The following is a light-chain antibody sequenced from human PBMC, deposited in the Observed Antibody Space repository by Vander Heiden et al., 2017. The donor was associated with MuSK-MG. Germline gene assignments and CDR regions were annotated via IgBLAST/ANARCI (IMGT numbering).Light chain of an antibody. V-gene: IGLV1-47*01. CDR3: AAWDDSLSVLV. CDR2: RNN. J-gene: IGLJ3*02. Sequence: QSVLTQPPSASGTPGQRVTISCSGSSSNIGSNYVYWYQQLPGTAPKLLIYRNNPRPSGVPARFSGSKSGTSASLAISGLRSEDEADYYCAAWDDSLSVLVFGGGTKLTVL. CDR1: SSNIGSNY.